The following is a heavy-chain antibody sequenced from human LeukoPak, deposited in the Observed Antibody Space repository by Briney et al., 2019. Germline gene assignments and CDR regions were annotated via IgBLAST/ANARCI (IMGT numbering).Heavy chain of an antibody. D-gene: IGHD6-19*01. J-gene: IGHJ6*03. CDR1: GYTFTSYA. CDR3: ARDQTVAGLYYYYYMDV. V-gene: IGHV1-2*02. Sequence: ASVKVSCKASGYTFTSYAMNWVRQAPGQGLEWMGWINPNSGGTNYAQKFQGRVTMTRDTSISTAYMELSRLRSDDTAVYYCARDQTVAGLYYYYYMDVWGKGTTVTVSS. CDR2: INPNSGGT.